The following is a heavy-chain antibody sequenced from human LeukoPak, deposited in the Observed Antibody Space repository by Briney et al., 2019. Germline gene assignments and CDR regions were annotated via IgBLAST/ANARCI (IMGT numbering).Heavy chain of an antibody. CDR2: IYHSGST. CDR1: GYSISSGYY. CDR3: AGDIRYCSSTSCYTSP. D-gene: IGHD2-2*02. Sequence: SETLSLTCTVSGYSISSGYYWGWIRQPPGKGLEWIGSIYHSGSTYYNPSLESRVTISVDTSKNQFSLKLSSVTAADTAVYYCAGDIRYCSSTSCYTSPWGQGTMVTVSS. J-gene: IGHJ3*01. V-gene: IGHV4-38-2*02.